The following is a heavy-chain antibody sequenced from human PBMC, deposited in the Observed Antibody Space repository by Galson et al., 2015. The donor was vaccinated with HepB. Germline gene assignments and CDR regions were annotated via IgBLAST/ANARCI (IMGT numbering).Heavy chain of an antibody. V-gene: IGHV3-30*18. CDR1: GFTFSNYG. D-gene: IGHD6-19*01. CDR2: ISYDGSNK. CDR3: AKDPYLYSALAGTIAGFDY. Sequence: SLRLSCAASGFTFSNYGMHWVRQAPGKGLEWVAGISYDGSNKYSADCVKGRFTISRDNSKNTLKLKMNSLRAKDTALYYCAKDPYLYSALAGTIAGFDYWGQGTLVTVSS. J-gene: IGHJ4*02.